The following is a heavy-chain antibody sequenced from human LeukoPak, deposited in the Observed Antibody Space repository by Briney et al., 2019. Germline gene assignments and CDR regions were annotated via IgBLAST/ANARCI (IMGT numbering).Heavy chain of an antibody. D-gene: IGHD2-15*01. CDR2: ISGSGGST. J-gene: IGHJ4*02. V-gene: IGHV3-23*01. CDR3: ACSPHYYFDY. CDR1: RFTFSSYA. Sequence: GGSLRLSCAASRFTFSSYAMSWVRQAPGKGLEWVSAISGSGGSTYYADSVKGRFTISRDNSKNTLYLQMNSLRAEDTAVYYCACSPHYYFDYWGQGTLVTVSS.